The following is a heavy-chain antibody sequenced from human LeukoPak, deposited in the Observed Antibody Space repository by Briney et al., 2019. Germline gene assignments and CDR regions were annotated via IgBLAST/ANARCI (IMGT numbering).Heavy chain of an antibody. V-gene: IGHV4-59*01. CDR2: IYYSGST. D-gene: IGHD6-13*01. CDR1: GGSIRIYY. J-gene: IGHJ6*04. Sequence: SETLSLTCTVSGGSIRIYYWSWIRQPPGKGLEGSGYIYYSGSTNYNPSLKSRVTISVDTSKNQFSLKLSSVTAADTAVYYCAREQMKLGYGMDVWGKGTTVTVSS. CDR3: AREQMKLGYGMDV.